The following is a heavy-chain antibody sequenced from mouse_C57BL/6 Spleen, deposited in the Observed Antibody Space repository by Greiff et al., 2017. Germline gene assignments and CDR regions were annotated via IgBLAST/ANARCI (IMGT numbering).Heavy chain of an antibody. CDR3: ARFTGIYYDYDGYSMDY. CDR2: IGPGSGST. J-gene: IGHJ4*01. Sequence: VQLQQSGAELVKPGASVKISCKASGYTFTDYYINWVKQRPGQGLEWIGKIGPGSGSTYYNEKFKGKATLTADKSSSTAYMQLSSLTSEDSAVYFCARFTGIYYDYDGYSMDYWGQGTSVTVSS. CDR1: GYTFTDYY. D-gene: IGHD2-4*01. V-gene: IGHV1-77*01.